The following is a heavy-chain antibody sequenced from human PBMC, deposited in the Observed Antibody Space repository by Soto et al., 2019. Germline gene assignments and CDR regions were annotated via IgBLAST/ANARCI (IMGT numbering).Heavy chain of an antibody. J-gene: IGHJ6*04. CDR1: GGSFSGYY. D-gene: IGHD5-18*01. V-gene: IGHV4-34*01. CDR3: ARVGYSYGNWLSATRPAKPMDV. CDR2: INHSGST. Sequence: SETLSLTCAVYGGSFSGYYWSWIRQPPGKGLEWIGEINHSGSTNYNPSLKSRVTISVDTSKNQFSLKLSSVTAADTAVYYCARVGYSYGNWLSATRPAKPMDVWGKGTTVTVSS.